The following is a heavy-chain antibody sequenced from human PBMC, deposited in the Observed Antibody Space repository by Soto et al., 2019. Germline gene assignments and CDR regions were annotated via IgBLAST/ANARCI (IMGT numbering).Heavy chain of an antibody. V-gene: IGHV3-23*01. J-gene: IGHJ4*02. D-gene: IGHD3-10*01. CDR2: ISGSGGST. Sequence: GSLRLSCAASGFTFSSYAMSWVRQAPGKGLEWVSAISGSGGSTYYADSVKGRFTISRDNSKNTLYLQMNSLRAEDTAVYYCAKSRGAPGYFDYWGQGTLVTVSS. CDR1: GFTFSSYA. CDR3: AKSRGAPGYFDY.